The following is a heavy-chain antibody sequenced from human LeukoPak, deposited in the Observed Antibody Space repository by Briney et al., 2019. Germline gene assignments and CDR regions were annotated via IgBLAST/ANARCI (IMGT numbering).Heavy chain of an antibody. J-gene: IGHJ6*02. CDR3: ARDLPPEDV. CDR2: ISYDGSNI. V-gene: IGHV3-30-3*01. Sequence: PGGCVRLSCAASGFTFSDYAMHWVRQAPGKGLEWVALISYDGSNIQYADSLKGRFTISRDNSKNTLYLQMNSLRVDDTAVYYCARDLPPEDVWGQGTTVTVSS. CDR1: GFTFSDYA.